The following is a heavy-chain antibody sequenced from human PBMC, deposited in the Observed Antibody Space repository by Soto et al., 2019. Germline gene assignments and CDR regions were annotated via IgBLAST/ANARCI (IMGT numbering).Heavy chain of an antibody. CDR2: ISAVDGQI. CDR1: GYTFTNYP. J-gene: IGHJ4*02. V-gene: IGHV1-3*01. CDR3: ARGFRDPSFSGFDY. D-gene: IGHD2-21*02. Sequence: QVPLVQSGTVVRKPGASVKLSCRASGYTFTNYPLHWVRQAPGQRPQWLGWISAVDGQIKYSQKFQGRVTLTTDTSASTTYMELSSLRSDDTAMYYCARGFRDPSFSGFDYWGQGALVTVSS.